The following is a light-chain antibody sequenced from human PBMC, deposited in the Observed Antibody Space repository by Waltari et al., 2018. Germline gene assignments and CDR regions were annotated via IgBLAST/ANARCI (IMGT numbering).Light chain of an antibody. CDR1: QSISSY. Sequence: LPASVGDRVTITCRASQSISSYLNWYQQKPGKAPKRLIYVASSLESGVPSRFSGSGSGTDFTLTISSLQPEDFATYYCQQSYSTPWTFGQGTKVEIK. J-gene: IGKJ1*01. CDR3: QQSYSTPWT. CDR2: VAS. V-gene: IGKV1-39*01.